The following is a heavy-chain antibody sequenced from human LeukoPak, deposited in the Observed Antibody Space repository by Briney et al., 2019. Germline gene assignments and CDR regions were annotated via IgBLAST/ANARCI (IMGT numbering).Heavy chain of an antibody. CDR1: GFTFSDSS. CDR3: SAGLVDYYGMDV. V-gene: IGHV3-73*01. CDR2: IRTKPNNYAT. D-gene: IGHD1-26*01. Sequence: PGGSLRLSCAASGFTFSDSSLHWVRQTSGKGLEWVGRIRTKPNNYATAYATSVMGRFTFSRDDSRNTAYLQMDSLKTEDTAVYYCSAGLVDYYGMDVWGRGTTVTVS. J-gene: IGHJ6*02.